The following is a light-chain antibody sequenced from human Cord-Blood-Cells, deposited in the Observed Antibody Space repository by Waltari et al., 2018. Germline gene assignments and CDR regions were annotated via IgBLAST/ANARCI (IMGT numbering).Light chain of an antibody. Sequence: SYELTQPPSVYVSPGQTASITCYGDKLGDKYACWYQKKTGQSPVMVIYQDSKRPSGIPGRFSGSNSGNTATLTISGTQAMDEADYYCQAWDSSTGVFGGGTKLTVL. V-gene: IGLV3-1*01. J-gene: IGLJ2*01. CDR2: QDS. CDR1: KLGDKY. CDR3: QAWDSSTGV.